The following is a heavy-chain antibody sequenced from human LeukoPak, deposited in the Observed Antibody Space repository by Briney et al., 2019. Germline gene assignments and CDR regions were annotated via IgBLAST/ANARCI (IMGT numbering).Heavy chain of an antibody. Sequence: SVKVSCKASGYTFTSYGISWVRQAPGQGLEWMGWISAYNGNTNYAQKLQGRVTMTTDTSTSTAYMELRSLRSDDTAVYYCARDGVGCSSTSCPRYYYYYGMDVWGKGTTVTVSS. CDR3: ARDGVGCSSTSCPRYYYYYGMDV. V-gene: IGHV1-18*04. CDR2: ISAYNGNT. D-gene: IGHD2-2*01. CDR1: GYTFTSYG. J-gene: IGHJ6*04.